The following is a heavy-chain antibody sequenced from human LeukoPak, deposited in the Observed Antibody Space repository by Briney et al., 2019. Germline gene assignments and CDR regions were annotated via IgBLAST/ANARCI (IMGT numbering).Heavy chain of an antibody. CDR2: ISGSGGRT. V-gene: IGHV3-23*01. Sequence: PGGSLRLSCTASGFTFSSYAMSWVRQAPGKGLEWVSGISGSGGRTYYADSVEGRFTISRDNSKNTLYLQVNSLRSDDTAVYYCARWGSSSNHFDYWGQGTLVTVSS. CDR3: ARWGSSSNHFDY. J-gene: IGHJ4*02. D-gene: IGHD6-6*01. CDR1: GFTFSSYA.